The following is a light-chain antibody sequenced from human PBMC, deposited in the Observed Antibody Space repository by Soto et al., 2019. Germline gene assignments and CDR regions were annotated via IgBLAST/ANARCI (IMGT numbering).Light chain of an antibody. J-gene: IGKJ4*01. Sequence: VLTQSPAILSLSPGERATLSCRASQSVNNYLAWYQQKPGQAPRLLIYDSSNRATGIPARFSASGSGTAFTRTISSLEPEEFAVYYCQQRRVWPRTFGGGTKVDIK. CDR1: QSVNNY. CDR3: QQRRVWPRT. V-gene: IGKV3-11*01. CDR2: DSS.